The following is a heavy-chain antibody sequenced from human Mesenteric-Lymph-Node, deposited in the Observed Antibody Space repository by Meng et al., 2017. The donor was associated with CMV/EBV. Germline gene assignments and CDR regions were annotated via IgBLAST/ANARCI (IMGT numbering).Heavy chain of an antibody. J-gene: IGHJ4*02. D-gene: IGHD2-2*01. Sequence: GESLKISCTASGFDFSSYWMSWVRQAPGKGLEWVGRIKSKTDGGTTDYAAPVKGRFTISRDDSKNTLYLQMNSLKTEDTAVYYCTTETHYCSSTSCYFSPSYWGQGTLVTVSS. V-gene: IGHV3-15*01. CDR2: IKSKTDGGTT. CDR1: GFDFSSYW. CDR3: TTETHYCSSTSCYFSPSY.